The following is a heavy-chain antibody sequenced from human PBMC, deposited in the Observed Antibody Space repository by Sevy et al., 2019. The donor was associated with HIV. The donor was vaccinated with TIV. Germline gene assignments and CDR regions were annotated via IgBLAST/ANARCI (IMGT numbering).Heavy chain of an antibody. J-gene: IGHJ6*02. CDR3: AKGPSGDDFWSGYHMTYYGMDV. Sequence: GGSLRLSCAASGFTFSSYAMSWVRQAPGKGLEWVSAISGSGGSTYYADSVKGRFTISRDNSKNTLYLQMNSLRAEDTAVYYCAKGPSGDDFWSGYHMTYYGMDVWGQGTTVTVSS. V-gene: IGHV3-23*01. CDR1: GFTFSSYA. D-gene: IGHD3-3*01. CDR2: ISGSGGST.